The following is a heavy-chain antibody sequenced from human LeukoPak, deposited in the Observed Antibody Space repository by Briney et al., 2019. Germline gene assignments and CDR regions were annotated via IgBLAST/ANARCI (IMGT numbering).Heavy chain of an antibody. CDR3: ARGLN. CDR2: IYYSGST. J-gene: IGHJ4*02. D-gene: IGHD3-22*01. Sequence: SETLSLTSAVPGDSISGSSYYWGWLRQPPGKGLEWIGSIYYSGSTYYSPSLKSRVTISVDTSKNQFSLKLSSVTAADTAVYYCARGLNWGQGTLVTVSS. V-gene: IGHV4-39*01. CDR1: GDSISGSSYY.